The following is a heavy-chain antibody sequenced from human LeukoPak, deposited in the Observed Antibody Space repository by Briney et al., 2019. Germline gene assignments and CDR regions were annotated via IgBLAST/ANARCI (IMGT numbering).Heavy chain of an antibody. D-gene: IGHD4-17*01. CDR1: GFTFSSYS. V-gene: IGHV3-21*01. J-gene: IGHJ4*02. CDR2: ISSSSYI. Sequence: GGSLRLSCAASGFTFSSYSMNWVRQAPGKGLEWVSPISSSSYIYYADSVKGRFTISRDNAKNSLYLQMNSLRAEDTAVYYCARAPSTVTHAGFDYWGQGTLVTVSS. CDR3: ARAPSTVTHAGFDY.